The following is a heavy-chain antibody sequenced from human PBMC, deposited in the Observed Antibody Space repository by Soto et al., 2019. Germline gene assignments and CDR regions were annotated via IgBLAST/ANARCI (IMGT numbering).Heavy chain of an antibody. CDR3: ARDTPPAALDY. V-gene: IGHV3-48*03. J-gene: IGHJ4*01. CDR2: IARDGETT. Sequence: GGSLRLSCEASGFSFSDYEMNWVRQFPGEGLEWVAYIARDGETTFYADSVEGRFVVSRDNAKNSLFLQMDRLTGDDTAVYFCARDTPPAALDYWGHGAMVTFSS. CDR1: GFSFSDYE. D-gene: IGHD2-15*01.